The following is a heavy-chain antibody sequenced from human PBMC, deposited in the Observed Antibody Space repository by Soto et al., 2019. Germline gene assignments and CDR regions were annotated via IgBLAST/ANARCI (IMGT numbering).Heavy chain of an antibody. V-gene: IGHV3-11*06. CDR1: GFIFNDYY. J-gene: IGHJ4*02. Sequence: GGSLRLSCAASGFIFNDYYMSWIRQAPGKGLEWLSNISGSSGSKKYADTGKGRFTISRDNAKKSLYLEMHSLRAEDTAVYYCARYAAEVTTFFDHWGQGTLVTVSS. CDR2: ISGSSGSK. CDR3: ARYAAEVTTFFDH. D-gene: IGHD4-17*01.